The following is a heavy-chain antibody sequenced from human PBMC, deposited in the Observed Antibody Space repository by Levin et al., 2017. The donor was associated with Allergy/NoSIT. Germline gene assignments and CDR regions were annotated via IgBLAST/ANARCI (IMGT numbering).Heavy chain of an antibody. D-gene: IGHD3-9*01. J-gene: IGHJ3*02. V-gene: IGHV3-74*01. CDR3: VRDPGSGGHDWYFDVGGRGTLVVVSSGAQVYVCSGTGTVSLCDACDI. CDR1: GFTFSNSR. Sequence: GGSLRLSCAASGFTFSNSRMHWVRQVPGKGLVWVSRVLSDANFVNYADSVRGRFTISRDNAKNTLYLQMSSLRADDTAVYYCVRDPGSGGHDWYFDVGGRGTLVVVSSGAQVYVCSGTGTVSLCDACDIWGQGTMVTVSS. CDR2: VLSDANFV.